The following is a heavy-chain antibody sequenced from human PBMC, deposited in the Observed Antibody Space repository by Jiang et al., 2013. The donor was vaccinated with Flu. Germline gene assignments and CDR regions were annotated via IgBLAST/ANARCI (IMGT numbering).Heavy chain of an antibody. J-gene: IGHJ4*02. Sequence: GLVKPSETLSLTCTVSGYSISSGYYWGWIRQPPGKGLEWIGSIYHSGSTYYNPSLKSRVTISVDTSKNQFSLKLSSVTAADTAVYYCARVGGWPAPTYYFDYWGQGTLVTVSS. CDR1: GYSISSGYY. D-gene: IGHD6-19*01. CDR3: ARVGGWPAPTYYFDY. V-gene: IGHV4-38-2*02. CDR2: IYHSGST.